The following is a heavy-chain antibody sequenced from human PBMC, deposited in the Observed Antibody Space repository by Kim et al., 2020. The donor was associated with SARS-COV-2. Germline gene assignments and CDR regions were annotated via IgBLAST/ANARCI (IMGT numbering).Heavy chain of an antibody. CDR2: IYYSGST. Sequence: SETLSLTCTVSGGSISSGDYYWSWIRQHPGKGLEWIVYIYYSGSTYYNPSLKSRVTISVDTSKNQFSLKLSSVTAADTAVYYCARIQTHQITIFGVVTANWFDPWGQGTLVTVSS. J-gene: IGHJ5*02. D-gene: IGHD3-3*01. CDR1: GGSISSGDYY. V-gene: IGHV4-30-4*01. CDR3: ARIQTHQITIFGVVTANWFDP.